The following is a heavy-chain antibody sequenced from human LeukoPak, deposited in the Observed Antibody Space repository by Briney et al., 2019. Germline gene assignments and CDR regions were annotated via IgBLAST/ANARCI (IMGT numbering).Heavy chain of an antibody. CDR1: GYTFSAYC. J-gene: IGHJ4*02. Sequence: ASVKVSCKASGYTFSAYCMHWVRQAPGQGLEWMGWINPKSGGTNYAQKFRDRVTMIRDTSISSTYMELSRLKSDDTAVYYCVRDLGISGWYAPPLGYFDSWGQGTLVTVSS. V-gene: IGHV1-2*02. D-gene: IGHD6-19*01. CDR2: INPKSGGT. CDR3: VRDLGISGWYAPPLGYFDS.